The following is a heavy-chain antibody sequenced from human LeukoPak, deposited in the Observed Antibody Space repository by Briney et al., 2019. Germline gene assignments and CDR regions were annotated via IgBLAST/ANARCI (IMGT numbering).Heavy chain of an antibody. CDR1: GFTFSTYA. Sequence: GGSLRLSCAASGFTFSTYAMHWVRQAPGKGLEWVAVISYDRSNEYYADSVKGRFTISRDNSKNTLYLQMNSLRAEDTAVYYCARDSHYYDSSGYYWDWGQGTLVTVSS. V-gene: IGHV3-30*14. D-gene: IGHD3-22*01. CDR2: ISYDRSNE. CDR3: ARDSHYYDSSGYYWD. J-gene: IGHJ4*02.